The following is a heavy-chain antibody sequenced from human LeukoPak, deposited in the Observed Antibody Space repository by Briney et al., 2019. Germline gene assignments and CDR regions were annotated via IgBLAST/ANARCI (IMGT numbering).Heavy chain of an antibody. V-gene: IGHV3-30*02. J-gene: IGHJ4*02. CDR3: AKMVRGPLGFVY. Sequence: WIRQPPGKGLEWVAFIRYDGSNKYYADSVKGRFTISRDNSKNTLYLQMNSLRAEDTAVYYCAKMVRGPLGFVYWGQGTLVTVSS. D-gene: IGHD3-10*01. CDR2: IRYDGSNK.